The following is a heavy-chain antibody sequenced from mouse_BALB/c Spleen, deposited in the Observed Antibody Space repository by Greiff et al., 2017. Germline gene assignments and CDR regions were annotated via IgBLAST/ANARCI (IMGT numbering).Heavy chain of an antibody. Sequence: VQLQQSGAELAKPGASVKMSCKASGYTFTSYWMHWVKQRPGQGLEWIGYINPSTGYTEYNQKFKDKATLTADKSSSTAYMQLSSLTSEDSAVYYCARYKDGVAYWGQGTLVTVSA. J-gene: IGHJ3*01. CDR3: ARYKDGVAY. CDR2: INPSTGYT. V-gene: IGHV1-7*01. CDR1: GYTFTSYW.